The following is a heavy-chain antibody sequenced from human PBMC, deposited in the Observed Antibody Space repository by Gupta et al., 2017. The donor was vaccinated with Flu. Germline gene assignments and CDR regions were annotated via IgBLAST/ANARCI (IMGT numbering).Heavy chain of an antibody. CDR1: GFTFISYG. CDR3: AKSRQAASLFDY. J-gene: IGHJ4*01. CDR2: MWYDGSEE. Sequence: QVHLVESGGAVVQPGRSLTLSCVAAGFTFISYGMDWVRQAPGKGLEWVAGMWYDGSEEFYADSVKGRFTISRDNSENTIYLQMNDLRPEDTGIYYCAKSRQAASLFDYWGHGTLVTVSS. V-gene: IGHV3-33*06.